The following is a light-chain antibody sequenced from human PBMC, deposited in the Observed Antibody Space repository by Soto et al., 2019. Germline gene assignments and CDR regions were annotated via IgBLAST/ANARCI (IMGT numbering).Light chain of an antibody. Sequence: QSALTQPAAVSGSPGQSITISCTGTSSDVGRYNYVSWNQQHPGKAPKLMIYEVSNRPSGVSDRFSGSKSGNTASLTISGLQAEDEADYYCSSYTSSTTYVFGTGTKVTVL. CDR3: SSYTSSTTYV. V-gene: IGLV2-14*01. CDR2: EVS. CDR1: SSDVGRYNY. J-gene: IGLJ1*01.